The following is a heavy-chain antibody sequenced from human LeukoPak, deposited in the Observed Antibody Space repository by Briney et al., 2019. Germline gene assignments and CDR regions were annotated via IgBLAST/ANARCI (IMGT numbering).Heavy chain of an antibody. D-gene: IGHD6-19*01. CDR1: GYTFTSYD. V-gene: IGHV1-8*01. J-gene: IGHJ5*02. CDR3: AGGRYSSGWYSRLGNWFDP. Sequence: GASVKVSCKASGYTFTSYDINWVRQATGQGLEWMGWMNPNSGNTGYAQKFQGRVTMTRNTSISTAYMELSSLRSEDTAVYYCAGGRYSSGWYSRLGNWFDPWGQGTLVTVSS. CDR2: MNPNSGNT.